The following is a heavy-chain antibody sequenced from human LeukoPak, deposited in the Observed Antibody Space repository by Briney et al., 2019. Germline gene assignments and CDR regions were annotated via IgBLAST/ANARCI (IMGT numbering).Heavy chain of an antibody. CDR3: AKDSCGGDCVLGGGIDY. Sequence: GGSLRLSCVASGFTFSTYGMHWVRQAPGKGLEWVAVTYFDGSRKFYADSVKGRFTISRDNSKNTVYLQMNSLRVEDTAVYYCAKDSCGGDCVLGGGIDYWGQGTQVTVSS. CDR1: GFTFSTYG. J-gene: IGHJ4*02. CDR2: TYFDGSRK. D-gene: IGHD2-21*02. V-gene: IGHV3-33*06.